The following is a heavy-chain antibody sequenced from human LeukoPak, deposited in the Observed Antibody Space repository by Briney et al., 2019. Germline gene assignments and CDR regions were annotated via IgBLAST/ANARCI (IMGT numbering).Heavy chain of an antibody. CDR3: ASGQGGDYVIYY. Sequence: ASVKVSCTASGGTVISYAISWVRQAPGQGLEWMGGIIPIFGTANYAQKFQGRVTITTDESTSTAYMELSSLRSEGTAVYYCASGQGGDYVIYYWGQGTLVTVSS. D-gene: IGHD4-17*01. V-gene: IGHV1-69*05. J-gene: IGHJ4*02. CDR2: IIPIFGTA. CDR1: GGTVISYA.